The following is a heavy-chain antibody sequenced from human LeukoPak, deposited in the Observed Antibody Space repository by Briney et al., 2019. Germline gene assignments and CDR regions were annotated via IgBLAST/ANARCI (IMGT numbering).Heavy chain of an antibody. CDR1: GYSFSSNW. V-gene: IGHV5-51*01. D-gene: IGHD5-18*01. Sequence: GESLKISCKGSGYSFSSNWIGWVRQMPGKGLEWMGIIYPADSDTRYSPSFQGQVTISADKSISTAYLQWSSLKASDTAMYYCARQVDTAMARTLDYWGQGTLVTVSS. J-gene: IGHJ4*02. CDR3: ARQVDTAMARTLDY. CDR2: IYPADSDT.